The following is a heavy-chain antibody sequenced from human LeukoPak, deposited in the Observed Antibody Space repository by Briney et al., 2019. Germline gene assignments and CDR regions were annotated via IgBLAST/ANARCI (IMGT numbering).Heavy chain of an antibody. J-gene: IGHJ4*02. V-gene: IGHV3-23*01. Sequence: GGSLRLSCAASGFTFSRHAMNWVRQAPGKGLEWVSGISGSGGSTYYTDSVKGRFTISRDNSKSTLYLQMNSLTAEDTAVYYCAKETCMQLWPGCAFDYWGQGTLVTVSS. CDR2: ISGSGGST. CDR1: GFTFSRHA. D-gene: IGHD1-1*01. CDR3: AKETCMQLWPGCAFDY.